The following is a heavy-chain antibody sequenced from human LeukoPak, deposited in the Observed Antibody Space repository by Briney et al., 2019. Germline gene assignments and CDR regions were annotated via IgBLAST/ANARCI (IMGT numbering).Heavy chain of an antibody. Sequence: PAGSLRLSCAASGFTFSSYAMSWVRQAPGKGLEWVSAISGSGGSTYYADSGKGRFTMSRDNSKDTLYLQMNSLRAEDTAVYYCAIHQGPDTATYYDYVWGSDSYYYYGMDVWGQGATVTVSS. CDR1: GFTFSSYA. J-gene: IGHJ6*02. CDR3: AIHQGPDTATYYDYVWGSDSYYYYGMDV. D-gene: IGHD3-16*01. V-gene: IGHV3-23*01. CDR2: ISGSGGST.